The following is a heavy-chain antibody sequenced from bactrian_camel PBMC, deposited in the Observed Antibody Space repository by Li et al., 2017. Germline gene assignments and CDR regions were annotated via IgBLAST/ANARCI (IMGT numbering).Heavy chain of an antibody. CDR3: AAAGGMWDWPPDPSQWDY. J-gene: IGHJ4*01. D-gene: IGHD2*01. CDR1: GYTYIR. V-gene: IGHV3S63*01. Sequence: QVQLVESGGGSAQAGGSLRLSCTASGYTYIRAWFRQAPGQEREAVARILTDTDNTFYSDSVKGRFTISRQRDTEIAYLEMNSLKPEDTAMYTCAAAGGMWDWPPDPSQWDYWGQGTQVTVS. CDR2: ILTDTDNT.